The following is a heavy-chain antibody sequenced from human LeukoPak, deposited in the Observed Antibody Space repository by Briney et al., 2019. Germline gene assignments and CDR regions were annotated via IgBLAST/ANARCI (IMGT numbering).Heavy chain of an antibody. Sequence: GGSLRLSCAASGFTFSSYAMSWVRQAPGKGLEWVSAISGSGGSTYYADSVKGRFTISRGNSKNTLYLQMNSLRAEDTAVYYCAASGWYAPFDYWGQGTLVTVSS. J-gene: IGHJ4*02. CDR1: GFTFSSYA. CDR3: AASGWYAPFDY. V-gene: IGHV3-23*01. CDR2: ISGSGGST. D-gene: IGHD6-19*01.